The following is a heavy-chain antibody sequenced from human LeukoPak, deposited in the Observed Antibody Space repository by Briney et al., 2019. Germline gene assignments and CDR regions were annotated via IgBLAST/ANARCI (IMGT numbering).Heavy chain of an antibody. D-gene: IGHD6-19*01. J-gene: IGHJ4*02. CDR2: ISSSGSTI. CDR3: AKSQSNSGWYPDY. Sequence: GGSLRLSCAASGFTFSGYYMSWIRQAPGKGLEWVSYISSSGSTIYYADSVKGRFTISRDNSKNTLYLQMSSLRAEDTAVYYCAKSQSNSGWYPDYWGQGTLVTVSS. CDR1: GFTFSGYY. V-gene: IGHV3-11*01.